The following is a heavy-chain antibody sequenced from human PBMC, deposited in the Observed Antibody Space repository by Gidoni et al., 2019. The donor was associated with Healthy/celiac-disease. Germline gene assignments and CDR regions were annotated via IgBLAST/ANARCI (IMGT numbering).Heavy chain of an antibody. CDR1: GGSISSSSYY. Sequence: QLQLQESGPGLVKPSETLSLTCTVSGGSISSSSYYWGWIRQPPGKGLEWIGSIYYSGSTYYNTYRKSRVTISVDKSKNQCYLKLSSVTAADTAVYYWARRDRYYDSSGYVDAFDIWGQGTMVTVSS. CDR3: ARRDRYYDSSGYVDAFDI. J-gene: IGHJ3*02. V-gene: IGHV4-39*01. D-gene: IGHD3-22*01. CDR2: IYYSGST.